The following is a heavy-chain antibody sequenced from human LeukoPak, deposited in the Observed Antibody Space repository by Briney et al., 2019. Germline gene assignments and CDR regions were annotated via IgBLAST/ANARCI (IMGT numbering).Heavy chain of an antibody. CDR3: ARDVRLRSMDV. D-gene: IGHD3-10*02. Sequence: GGSLSLSCAVSGFTFCNYCMSCVPRAPGEGLEWAANITQDGNEKYYVDSVKGRFTISRDNAKISLYLQMNSLRAEETAIYYCARDVRLRSMDVWGQGTTVTVSS. V-gene: IGHV3-7*03. J-gene: IGHJ6*02. CDR2: ITQDGNEK. CDR1: GFTFCNYC.